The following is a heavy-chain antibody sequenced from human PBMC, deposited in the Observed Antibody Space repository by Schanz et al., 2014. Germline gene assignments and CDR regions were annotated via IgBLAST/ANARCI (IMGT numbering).Heavy chain of an antibody. CDR1: GGSISSSNW. CDR3: ARAVGGNSALEWFDP. V-gene: IGHV4-4*02. D-gene: IGHD2-21*01. Sequence: QVQLQESGPGLVKPSGTLSLTCAVSGGSISSSNWWSWVRQPPGKGLEWIGEIYHSGSTNYKPSLKSRVTISADKSKNQFSLKLRSVTAADTAVYYCARAVGGNSALEWFDPWGQGTLVTVSS. J-gene: IGHJ5*02. CDR2: IYHSGST.